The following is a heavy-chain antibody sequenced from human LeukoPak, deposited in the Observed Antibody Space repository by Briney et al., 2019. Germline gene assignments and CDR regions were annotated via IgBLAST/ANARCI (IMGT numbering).Heavy chain of an antibody. CDR1: GFTFSSYA. Sequence: GGSLRLSCSASGFTFSSYAMSWVRQAPGRGLEWVSTISGGSENTHYADFVEGRFTISRDNSKSTMYLQMNSLRVEDTAVYYCAKDVGGNHFDYWGQGTLVTVSS. CDR3: AKDVGGNHFDY. CDR2: ISGGSENT. V-gene: IGHV3-23*01. D-gene: IGHD4-23*01. J-gene: IGHJ4*02.